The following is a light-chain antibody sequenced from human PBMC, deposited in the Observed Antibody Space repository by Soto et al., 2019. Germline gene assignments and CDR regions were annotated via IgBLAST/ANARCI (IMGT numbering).Light chain of an antibody. CDR1: QTVSSN. Sequence: EIVMTQSPATLSVSPGERATLSCRASQTVSSNLARYQQKPGQAPRLLIYGASTRATGIPDRFSVSGSGTEFTLTISSLQSEDCAVYYCQQYNNWPPAYSFGQGTKLDFK. J-gene: IGKJ2*03. V-gene: IGKV3-15*01. CDR2: GAS. CDR3: QQYNNWPPAYS.